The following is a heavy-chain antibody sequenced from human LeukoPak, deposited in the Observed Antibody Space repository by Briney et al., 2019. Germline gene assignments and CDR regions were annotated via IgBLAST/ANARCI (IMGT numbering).Heavy chain of an antibody. Sequence: PSETLSLTCTVSGGSISSYYRSWIRQPPGKGLEWIGSIYYSGSTYYNPSLKSRVTISVDTSKNQFSLKLSSVTAADTAVYYCARGISGWPLDYWGQGTLVTVSS. V-gene: IGHV4-59*12. CDR2: IYYSGST. CDR1: GGSISSYY. J-gene: IGHJ4*02. CDR3: ARGISGWPLDY. D-gene: IGHD6-19*01.